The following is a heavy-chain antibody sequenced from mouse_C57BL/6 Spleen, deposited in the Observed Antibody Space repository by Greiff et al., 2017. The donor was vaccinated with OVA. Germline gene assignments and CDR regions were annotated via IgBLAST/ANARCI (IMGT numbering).Heavy chain of an antibody. V-gene: IGHV2-9-1*01. CDR1: GFSLTSHA. CDR3: ARAPVGY. CDR2: IWTGGGT. J-gene: IGHJ3*01. Sequence: QVQLQQSGPGLVAPSKSVSITCTVSGFSLTSHAISWVRQPPGKGLEWLGVIWTGGGTNYNSALKSRLSISKDNSKSQVFLKMNSLQTDDTARDYCARAPVGYWGQGTLVTVSA.